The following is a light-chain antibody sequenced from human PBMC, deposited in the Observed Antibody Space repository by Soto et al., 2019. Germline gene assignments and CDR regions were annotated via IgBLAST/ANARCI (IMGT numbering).Light chain of an antibody. CDR1: NSDVGSSVY. J-gene: IGLJ1*01. Sequence: QSVLTQPASVSGSPGQSISFSCAGSNSDVGSSVYVSWYRQHPGKAPQLIIYEVNKRPSGVSNRFSGTKSGNTASLTISGLQPDDEADYYCSSYTSSSTFFGTGTKVTVL. CDR2: EVN. CDR3: SSYTSSSTF. V-gene: IGLV2-14*01.